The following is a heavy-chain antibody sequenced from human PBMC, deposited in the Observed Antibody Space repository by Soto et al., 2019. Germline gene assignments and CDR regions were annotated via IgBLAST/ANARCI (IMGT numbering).Heavy chain of an antibody. CDR2: INPSGGST. Sequence: QVQLVQSGAEVKKPGASVKVSCKASGYTFTSYYMHWVRQAPGQGLEWMGIINPSGGSTSYAQKFQGRVTMTRDTSTSTVYMELSSLRSEDTAVYYCAREYSSGWRTEYYFDYWGQGTLVTVSS. CDR3: AREYSSGWRTEYYFDY. V-gene: IGHV1-46*03. CDR1: GYTFTSYY. J-gene: IGHJ4*02. D-gene: IGHD6-19*01.